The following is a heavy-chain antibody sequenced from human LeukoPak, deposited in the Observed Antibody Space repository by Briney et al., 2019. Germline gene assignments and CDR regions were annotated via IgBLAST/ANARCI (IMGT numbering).Heavy chain of an antibody. CDR2: ISSSSSYI. CDR3: ARVREVVPAAHGGGDAFDI. Sequence: PGGSLRLSCAASGFTFSSYSMNWVRQAPGKGLEWVSSISSSSSYIYYADSVKGRFTISRDNAKNSLYLQMNSLRAEDTAVYYCARVREVVPAAHGGGDAFDIWGQGTMVTVSS. D-gene: IGHD2-2*01. CDR1: GFTFSSYS. V-gene: IGHV3-21*01. J-gene: IGHJ3*02.